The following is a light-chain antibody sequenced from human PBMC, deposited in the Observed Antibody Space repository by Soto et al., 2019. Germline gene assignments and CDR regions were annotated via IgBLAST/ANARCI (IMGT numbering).Light chain of an antibody. Sequence: QSALTQPASVSGSPGQSTTISCTGTSSDVGSYNLVSWYQQHPGKAPKLMIYEGSKRPSWVSNRFSGSKSGNTASLTISGLQAEDEADYYCCSYAGSSTYVVFGGGTKVTVL. V-gene: IGLV2-23*01. J-gene: IGLJ2*01. CDR3: CSYAGSSTYVV. CDR1: SSDVGSYNL. CDR2: EGS.